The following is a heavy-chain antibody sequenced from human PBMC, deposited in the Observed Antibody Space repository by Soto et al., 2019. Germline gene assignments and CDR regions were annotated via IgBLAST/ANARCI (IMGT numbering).Heavy chain of an antibody. CDR1: GYSFTSYW. Sequence: PGESLKISCKGSGYSFTSYWIGWVRQMPGKGLEWMGIIYPGDSDTRYSPSFRGQVTISADKSISTAYLQWSSLKASDTAMYYCATAPSGSYYMGHDAFDIWGQGTMVTVSS. J-gene: IGHJ3*02. V-gene: IGHV5-51*01. CDR2: IYPGDSDT. D-gene: IGHD3-10*01. CDR3: ATAPSGSYYMGHDAFDI.